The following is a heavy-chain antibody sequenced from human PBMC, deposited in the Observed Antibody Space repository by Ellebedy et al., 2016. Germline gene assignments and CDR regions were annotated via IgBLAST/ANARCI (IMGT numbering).Heavy chain of an antibody. CDR1: GFTFSSYG. CDR3: ARGGPGGDTYGY. J-gene: IGHJ4*02. Sequence: GGSLRLSCAASGFTFSSYGMHWVRQAPGKGLEWVAVIWYDGSNKYYADSVKGRFTISRDNSKNTLYLQMNSLRAEDTALYYCARGGPGGDTYGYWGQGTLVTVSS. D-gene: IGHD4-17*01. V-gene: IGHV3-33*01. CDR2: IWYDGSNK.